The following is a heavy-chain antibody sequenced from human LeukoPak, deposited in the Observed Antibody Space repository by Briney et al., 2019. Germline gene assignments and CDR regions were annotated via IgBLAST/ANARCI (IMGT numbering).Heavy chain of an antibody. V-gene: IGHV4-34*01. CDR1: GGSFSGYY. CDR3: ARASSCSGGSCYRREYYYYYYMDV. CDR2: INHSGST. J-gene: IGHJ6*03. D-gene: IGHD2-15*01. Sequence: SETLSLTCAVYGGSFSGYYWSWIRQPPGKGLEWIGEINHSGSTNYNPSLKSRVTISVDTSKNQFSLKRSSVTAADTAVYYCARASSCSGGSCYRREYYYYYYMDVWGKGTTVTVSS.